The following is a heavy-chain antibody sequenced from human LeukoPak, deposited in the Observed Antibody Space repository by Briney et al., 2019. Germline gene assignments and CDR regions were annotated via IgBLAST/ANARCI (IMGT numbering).Heavy chain of an antibody. Sequence: SDTLSLTCTVSGGSISSSSYSWGWIRQPPGKGLEWIVSMYYSGSTSYNPSLKSRVTISVDTSKNQFSLNLSSVTAADTAVYYCARQYYYGSGGFYHFDYWGQGTLVSVST. CDR3: ARQYYYGSGGFYHFDY. CDR1: GGSISSSSYS. D-gene: IGHD3-10*01. CDR2: MYYSGST. J-gene: IGHJ4*02. V-gene: IGHV4-39*01.